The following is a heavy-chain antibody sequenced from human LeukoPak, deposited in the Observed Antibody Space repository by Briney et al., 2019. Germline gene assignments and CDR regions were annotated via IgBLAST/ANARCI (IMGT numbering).Heavy chain of an antibody. D-gene: IGHD3-16*02. J-gene: IGHJ4*02. V-gene: IGHV3-23*01. CDR1: GFTFSSYA. CDR3: ARGFGGSYRYLDY. Sequence: GGSLRLSCAASGFTFSSYAMTWVRQAPGKGLEWVSTITDSVSGGSTYYADSVKGRFTISRDNSKNTLYLQMSSLRAEDTAVYFCARGFGGSYRYLDYWGQGTLVTVSS. CDR2: ITDSVSGGST.